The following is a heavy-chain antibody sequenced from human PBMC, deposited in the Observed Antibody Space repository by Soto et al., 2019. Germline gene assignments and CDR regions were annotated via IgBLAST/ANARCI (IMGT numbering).Heavy chain of an antibody. CDR3: AKATKGSLYYYYGMDV. CDR2: IGGSGGST. Sequence: GGSLRLSCAASGFTFSSYAMTWVRQAPGKGLEWVSVIGGSGGSTYYADSVKGRFTISRDNSKSTLYLQMNSLRVEDTAMYYCAKATKGSLYYYYGMDVWGQATTVTVSS. CDR1: GFTFSSYA. V-gene: IGHV3-23*01. J-gene: IGHJ6*02.